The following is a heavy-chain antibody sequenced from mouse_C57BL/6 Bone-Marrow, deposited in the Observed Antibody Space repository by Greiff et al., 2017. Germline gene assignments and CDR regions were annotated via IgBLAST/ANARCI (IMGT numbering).Heavy chain of an antibody. CDR3: ARSYDYYDYTLDY. J-gene: IGHJ4*01. CDR2: MHPNGGSP. D-gene: IGHD2-4*01. CDR1: GYTFTNYW. V-gene: IGHV1-64*01. Sequence: VQLQQPGAELVKPGASVKLSCKASGYTFTNYWMHWVKQRPGQGLEWIGMMHPNGGSPDYNEKFKSEATLSVDKSSRTAYMDISSLTSEDSAVYYCARSYDYYDYTLDYGGQGTSVTVSS.